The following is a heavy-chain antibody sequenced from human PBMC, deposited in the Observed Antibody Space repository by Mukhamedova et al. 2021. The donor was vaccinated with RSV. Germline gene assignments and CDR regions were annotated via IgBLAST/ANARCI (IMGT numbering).Heavy chain of an antibody. D-gene: IGHD4-17*01. CDR3: AKDSNDYGDDGFDY. CDR2: ISWNSGSI. Sequence: GISWNSGSIGYADSVKGRFTISRDNAKNSLYLQMNSLRAEDTALYYCAKDSNDYGDDGFDYWGQGTLVTVPS. J-gene: IGHJ4*02. V-gene: IGHV3-9*01.